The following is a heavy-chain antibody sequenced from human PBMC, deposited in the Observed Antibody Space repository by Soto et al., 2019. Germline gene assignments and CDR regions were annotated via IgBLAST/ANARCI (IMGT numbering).Heavy chain of an antibody. CDR2: IRSEAYGWTT. CDR3: TRAGGSGWGYYFDY. V-gene: IGHV3-49*04. CDR1: GFTFGDYA. Sequence: PGGSLRLSCTASGFTFGDYAMSWVRQAPGKGLECVGFIRSEAYGWTTEYAASVKGRFTISRDDSKSIAYLQMNSLRTEDTAVHYCTRAGGSGWGYYFDYWGQGTQVTVSS. J-gene: IGHJ4*02. D-gene: IGHD6-19*01.